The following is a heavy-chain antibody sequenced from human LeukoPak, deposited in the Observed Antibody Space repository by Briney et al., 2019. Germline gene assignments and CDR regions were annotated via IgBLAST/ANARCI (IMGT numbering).Heavy chain of an antibody. CDR1: GYTFTSYG. Sequence: GASVKVSCKASGYTFTSYGISWVRQAPGQGLEWMGWVSAYNGNTNYAQKLQGRVTMTTDTSTSTAYMELRSLRSDDTAVYYCARGGWDYYYALVVDYWGQGTLVTVSS. J-gene: IGHJ4*02. CDR2: VSAYNGNT. V-gene: IGHV1-18*01. CDR3: ARGGWDYYYALVVDY. D-gene: IGHD3-10*01.